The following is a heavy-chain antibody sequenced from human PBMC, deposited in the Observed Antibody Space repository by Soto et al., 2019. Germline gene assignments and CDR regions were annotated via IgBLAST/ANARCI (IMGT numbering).Heavy chain of an antibody. Sequence: SETLSLTCTVSGGSISSGGYYWSWIRQHPGKGLEWIGYTYYSGSTYYNPSLKSRVTISVDTSKNQFSLKLSSVTAADTAVYYCASFPITIFGVASPFWGQGTLVTVSS. CDR3: ASFPITIFGVASPF. J-gene: IGHJ4*02. CDR1: GGSISSGGYY. V-gene: IGHV4-31*03. D-gene: IGHD3-3*01. CDR2: TYYSGST.